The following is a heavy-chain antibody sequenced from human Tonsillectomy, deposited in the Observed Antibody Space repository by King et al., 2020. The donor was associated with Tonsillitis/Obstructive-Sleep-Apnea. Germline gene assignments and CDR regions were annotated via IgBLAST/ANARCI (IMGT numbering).Heavy chain of an antibody. D-gene: IGHD3-10*01. CDR1: GITFSSYA. J-gene: IGHJ4*02. V-gene: IGHV3-23*04. CDR3: AKAMVQGIIITIFDY. Sequence: VQLVESGGGLVQPGGSLRLSCAASGITFSSYAMSWVRQAPGKGLEWVSTISGGGGRTYYTDSVKGRFTISRDTSKNTLYLKMNSLRAEDTAVYYCAKAMVQGIIITIFDYWGQGTLVTVSS. CDR2: ISGGGGRT.